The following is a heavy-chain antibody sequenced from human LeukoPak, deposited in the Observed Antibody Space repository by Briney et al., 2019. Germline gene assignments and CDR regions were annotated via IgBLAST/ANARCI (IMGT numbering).Heavy chain of an antibody. CDR1: GFTFDDYG. Sequence: PGGSLRLSCTASGFTFDDYGMSWVRQAPGKGLEWVANIKQDGSEKYYVDSVKGRFTISRDNAKNSLYLQMNSLRAEDTAVYYCARDGYGSGSYYNEIFDYWGRGTLVTVSS. J-gene: IGHJ4*02. V-gene: IGHV3-7*01. D-gene: IGHD3-10*01. CDR3: ARDGYGSGSYYNEIFDY. CDR2: IKQDGSEK.